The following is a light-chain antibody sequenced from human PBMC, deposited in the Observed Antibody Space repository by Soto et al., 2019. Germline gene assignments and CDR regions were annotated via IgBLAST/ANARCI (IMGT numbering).Light chain of an antibody. V-gene: IGLV1-40*01. CDR1: SSNIGAGYD. CDR2: GNS. CDR3: QSYDSSLSGSNV. Sequence: VLTQPPSVSGAPGQRVTISCTGSSSNIGAGYDVHWYQQLPGTAPKLLIYGNSNRPSGVPDRFSGSKSGTSASLAITGLQAEDEADYYCQSYDSSLSGSNVFGTGTKLTVL. J-gene: IGLJ1*01.